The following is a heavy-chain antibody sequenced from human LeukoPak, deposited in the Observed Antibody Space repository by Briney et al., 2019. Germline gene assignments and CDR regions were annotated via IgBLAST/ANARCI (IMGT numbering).Heavy chain of an antibody. CDR1: GFTFRHYN. CDR2: ISSSSITI. J-gene: IGHJ6*03. V-gene: IGHV3-48*01. CDR3: ARGVVPPYYMDV. Sequence: GGSLRLSCAASGFTFRHYNMNWVRQAPGKGLEWVSYISSSSITIYYADSVKGRFTISRDNAKNSLYLQMNSLRAEDTAVYYCARGVVPPYYMDVWGKGTTVTVSS. D-gene: IGHD2-2*01.